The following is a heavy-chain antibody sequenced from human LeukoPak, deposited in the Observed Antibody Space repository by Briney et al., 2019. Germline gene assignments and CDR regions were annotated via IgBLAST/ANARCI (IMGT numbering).Heavy chain of an antibody. Sequence: SVKASCKASGGTLSSYAISWVRQAPGQGLGRMGRIIPIFGTANYAQKFQGRVTITTDESTSTAYMELSRLRSEDTAVYYCARDHTLSGGVYWGQGTLVTVSS. J-gene: IGHJ4*02. CDR2: IIPIFGTA. CDR1: GGTLSSYA. CDR3: ARDHTLSGGVY. D-gene: IGHD3-16*01. V-gene: IGHV1-69*05.